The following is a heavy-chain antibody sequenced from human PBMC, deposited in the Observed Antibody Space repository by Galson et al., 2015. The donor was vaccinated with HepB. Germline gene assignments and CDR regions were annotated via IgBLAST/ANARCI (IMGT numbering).Heavy chain of an antibody. CDR1: GFTFSSYG. J-gene: IGHJ6*02. V-gene: IGHV3-30*18. CDR3: AKTLAAPSGYGMDV. D-gene: IGHD6-13*01. Sequence: SLRLSCAASGFTFSSYGMHWVRQAPGKGLEWVAVISYDGSNKYYADSVKGRFTISRDNSKNTLYLQMNSLRAEDTAVYYCAKTLAAPSGYGMDVWGQGTTVTVSS. CDR2: ISYDGSNK.